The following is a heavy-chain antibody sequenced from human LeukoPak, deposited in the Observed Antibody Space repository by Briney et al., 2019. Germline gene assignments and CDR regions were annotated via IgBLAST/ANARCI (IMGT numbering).Heavy chain of an antibody. V-gene: IGHV3-53*01. D-gene: IGHD2-2*02. CDR3: AKGMGYCSSTSCYRGGVGAFDI. CDR2: IYSGGST. J-gene: IGHJ3*02. Sequence: GGSLRLSCAASGFTVSSNYMSWVCQAPGKGLEWVSVIYSGGSTYYADSVKGRFTISRDNSKNTLYLQMNSLRAEDTAVYYCAKGMGYCSSTSCYRGGVGAFDIWGQGTMVTVSS. CDR1: GFTVSSNY.